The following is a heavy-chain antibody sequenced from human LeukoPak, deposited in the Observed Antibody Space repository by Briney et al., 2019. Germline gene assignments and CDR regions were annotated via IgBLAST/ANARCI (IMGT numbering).Heavy chain of an antibody. V-gene: IGHV3-23*01. Sequence: GGSLRLSCAASGFTFISYAMIRVRQAPGKGLVWVSTIGASGDNTYYADSVKGRFTISRDNSKNTLYLQMSSLRAEDTAIYYCMKDPICGKAIILKDGLDIWGQGTVVTVSS. J-gene: IGHJ3*02. CDR1: GFTFISYA. CDR3: MKDPICGKAIILKDGLDI. D-gene: IGHD3-9*01. CDR2: IGASGDNT.